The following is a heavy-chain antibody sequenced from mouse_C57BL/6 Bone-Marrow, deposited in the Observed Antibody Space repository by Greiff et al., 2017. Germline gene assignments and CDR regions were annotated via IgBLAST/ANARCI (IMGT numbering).Heavy chain of an antibody. D-gene: IGHD1-1*01. J-gene: IGHJ2*01. CDR3: ASRYYYGSTYFDC. CDR2: IHPNSGST. Sequence: QVQLQQPGAELVKPGASVKLSCKASGYTFTSYWMHWVKQRPGQGLEWIGMIHPNSGSTNYNEKFKSKATLTVDKSSSTAYMQLSSLTSEDSAVYYCASRYYYGSTYFDCWGQGTTLTVAS. V-gene: IGHV1-64*01. CDR1: GYTFTSYW.